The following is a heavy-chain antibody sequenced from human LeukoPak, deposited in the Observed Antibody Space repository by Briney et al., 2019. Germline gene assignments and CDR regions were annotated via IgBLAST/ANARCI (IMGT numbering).Heavy chain of an antibody. Sequence: GESLQISCKGSGYSFTNNWIGWVRQMPGKGLEWMGITYPGDSNTRYSPSFQGQVTISADKSISSAYLQWSSLKASDTAMYYCVRSPACSSGTCYPNWFDPWGQGTLVTVSS. D-gene: IGHD2-15*01. CDR2: TYPGDSNT. J-gene: IGHJ5*02. CDR1: GYSFTNNW. V-gene: IGHV5-51*01. CDR3: VRSPACSSGTCYPNWFDP.